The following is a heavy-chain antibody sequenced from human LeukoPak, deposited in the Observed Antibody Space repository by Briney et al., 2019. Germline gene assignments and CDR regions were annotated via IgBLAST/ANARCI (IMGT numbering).Heavy chain of an antibody. CDR3: AKSRSVGARWDLFDY. CDR1: GFTVSSNY. J-gene: IGHJ4*02. Sequence: GGSLRLSCAASGFTVSSNYMSWVRQAPGKGLEWVSVIYSGGSTYYADSVKGRFTISRDNSKNTLYLQMNSLRAEDTAVYYCAKSRSVGARWDLFDYWGQGTLVTVSS. CDR2: IYSGGST. D-gene: IGHD1-26*01. V-gene: IGHV3-66*01.